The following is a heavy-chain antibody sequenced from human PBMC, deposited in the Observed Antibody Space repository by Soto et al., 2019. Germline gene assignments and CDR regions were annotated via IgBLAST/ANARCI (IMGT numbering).Heavy chain of an antibody. CDR2: IYSGGST. Sequence: GGSLRLSCAASGFTVSSNYMSWVRQAPGKGLEWVSVIYSGGSTYYADSVKGRFTISRHNSKNTLYLQMNSLRAEDTAVYYCARGLFDFWSGYYTHYYYYMDVWGKGTTVTVSS. D-gene: IGHD3-3*01. J-gene: IGHJ6*03. V-gene: IGHV3-53*04. CDR3: ARGLFDFWSGYYTHYYYYMDV. CDR1: GFTVSSNY.